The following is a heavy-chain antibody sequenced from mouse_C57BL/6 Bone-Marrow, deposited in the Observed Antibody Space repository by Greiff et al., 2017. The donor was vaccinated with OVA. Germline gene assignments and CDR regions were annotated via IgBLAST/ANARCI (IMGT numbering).Heavy chain of an antibody. Sequence: EVKLVESGPGLVKPSQSLSLTCSVPGYSITSGYSWNWIRQFPGTKLEWMGYISYDGSNNYHPSLKSRISLTRDTSKNQFFLKLNSVTTEDTATYYCARDLGYSNYGYWGQGTTLTVSS. D-gene: IGHD2-5*01. CDR2: ISYDGSN. V-gene: IGHV3-6*01. CDR1: GYSITSGYS. CDR3: ARDLGYSNYGY. J-gene: IGHJ2*01.